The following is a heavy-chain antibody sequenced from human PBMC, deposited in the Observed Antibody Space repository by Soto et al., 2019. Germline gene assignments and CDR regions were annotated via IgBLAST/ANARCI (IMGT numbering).Heavy chain of an antibody. D-gene: IGHD3-3*01. J-gene: IGHJ6*02. Sequence: GASVKVSCKASGGTFSSYAISWVRQAPGQGLEWMGGIIPIFGTANYAQKFQGRVTITADESTSTAYMELSSLRSEDTAVYYCARAIPQYYDFWSGYPTSKTTTYYYGMDVWGQGTTVTVSS. CDR1: GGTFSSYA. V-gene: IGHV1-69*13. CDR3: ARAIPQYYDFWSGYPTSKTTTYYYGMDV. CDR2: IIPIFGTA.